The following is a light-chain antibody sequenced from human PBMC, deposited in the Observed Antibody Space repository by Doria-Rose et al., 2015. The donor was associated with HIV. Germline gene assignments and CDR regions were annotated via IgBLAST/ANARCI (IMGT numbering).Light chain of an antibody. V-gene: IGKV3-20*01. J-gene: IGKJ1*01. CDR1: QSFSSTY. CDR3: HQYGTSWT. Sequence: EIVLTQSPGTLSLSPGERATLSRRASQSFSSTYLAWYQQKPGQAPSLLIYDGSTRATGIPDRFSASGSGTDFTLTINRLEPEDFAQYYCHQYGTSWTFGQGTKVEI. CDR2: DGS.